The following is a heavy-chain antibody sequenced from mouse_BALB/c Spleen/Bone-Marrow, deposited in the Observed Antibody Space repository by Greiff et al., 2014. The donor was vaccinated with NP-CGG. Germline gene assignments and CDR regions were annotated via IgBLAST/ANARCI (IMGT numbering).Heavy chain of an antibody. CDR3: ARGYDYSSWFAY. Sequence: EVKLMESGGGLVQPGGFLKLSCAASGFTFSNYGMSWVRQTPDKRLEMIATINVNGDTTYHPDSVKGRFTISRDNVKNTLYLQMSSLKSEDTAMYYCARGYDYSSWFAYWGQGTLVTVSA. CDR1: GFTFSNYG. CDR2: INVNGDTT. V-gene: IGHV5-6-3*01. D-gene: IGHD2-4*01. J-gene: IGHJ3*01.